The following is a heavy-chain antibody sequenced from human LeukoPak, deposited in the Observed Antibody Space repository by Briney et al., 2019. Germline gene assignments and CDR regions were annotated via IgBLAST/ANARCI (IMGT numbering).Heavy chain of an antibody. J-gene: IGHJ4*02. Sequence: PGRSLRLSCTASGFTFGDYAMSWFRQAPGKGLEWVGFIRSKAYGGTTEYDASVKGRFIISRDDSKSIAYLQMNSLKTEDTAVYYCASPRYSSTWYFDSWGQGTLVTVSS. D-gene: IGHD6-13*01. CDR3: ASPRYSSTWYFDS. CDR2: IRSKAYGGTT. CDR1: GFTFGDYA. V-gene: IGHV3-49*03.